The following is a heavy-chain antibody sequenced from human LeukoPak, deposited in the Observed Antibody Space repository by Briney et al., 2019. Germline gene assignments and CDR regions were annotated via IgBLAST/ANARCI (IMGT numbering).Heavy chain of an antibody. J-gene: IGHJ5*02. CDR3: ARVVAAAGNNWFDP. D-gene: IGHD6-13*01. CDR1: GGSINIGTYY. CDR2: IYTSGST. V-gene: IGHV4-61*02. Sequence: PSETLSLTCTVSGGSINIGTYYWSWIRQPAGKGLEWIGLIYTSGSTNYNPSLKSRVIISVDTSKNQFSLKLNSVSAADTAVYYCARVVAAAGNNWFDPWGQGTLVTVSS.